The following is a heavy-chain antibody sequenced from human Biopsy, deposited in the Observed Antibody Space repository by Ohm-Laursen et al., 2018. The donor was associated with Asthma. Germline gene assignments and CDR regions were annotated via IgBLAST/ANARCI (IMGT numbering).Heavy chain of an antibody. D-gene: IGHD3-22*01. Sequence: SLRLSCTASGFKFDEYTMHWVRQAQGKGMAWGSGISWNSATIGYADSVEGRFTISRDNAKNSVFLHMDSLRPEDTAFYYCAKVRSDWVITESFDYWGQGVLVTVSS. CDR1: GFKFDEYT. CDR2: ISWNSATI. V-gene: IGHV3-9*01. CDR3: AKVRSDWVITESFDY. J-gene: IGHJ4*02.